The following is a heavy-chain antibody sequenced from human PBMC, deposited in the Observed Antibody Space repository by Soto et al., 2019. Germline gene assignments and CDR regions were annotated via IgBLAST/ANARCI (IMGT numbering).Heavy chain of an antibody. D-gene: IGHD6-19*01. J-gene: IGHJ4*02. Sequence: SETLSLTCTVSGDSISNYYWSWIRQPPGKGLEWIAYVYNTGRANYNPSLRSRLTMSLDASKNQLSLRLSSVTAADTAVYYCAKFGHSSGWSYFDHWGQGALVTVSS. CDR2: VYNTGRA. CDR1: GDSISNYY. CDR3: AKFGHSSGWSYFDH. V-gene: IGHV4-59*01.